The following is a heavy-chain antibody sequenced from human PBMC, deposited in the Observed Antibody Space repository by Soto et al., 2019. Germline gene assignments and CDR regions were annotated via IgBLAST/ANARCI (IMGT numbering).Heavy chain of an antibody. Sequence: GGSLRLSCAASGFTFSNYVMSWVRQAPGKGLEWVALVSATASTTYYTDSVKGRFTISRDNSKNTLYLQMNSLRAEDTAVYYCARDSASSSSLDYWGQGTLVTVSS. CDR2: VSATASTT. V-gene: IGHV3-23*01. CDR1: GFTFSNYV. D-gene: IGHD6-6*01. J-gene: IGHJ4*02. CDR3: ARDSASSSSLDY.